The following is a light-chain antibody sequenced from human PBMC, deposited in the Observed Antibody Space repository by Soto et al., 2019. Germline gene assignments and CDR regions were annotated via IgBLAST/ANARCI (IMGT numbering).Light chain of an antibody. J-gene: IGLJ1*01. CDR2: EVS. V-gene: IGLV2-14*01. CDR1: SSDVGGYNF. Sequence: QSVLTQPASVSGSPGQSITISCTGTSSDVGGYNFVSWYQQHPGKAPKLMIYEVSNRPSGVSNRFSGSKSGNTASLTISGLQAEGEADYYCSSYTGSSTEIFGTGTKVTVL. CDR3: SSYTGSSTEI.